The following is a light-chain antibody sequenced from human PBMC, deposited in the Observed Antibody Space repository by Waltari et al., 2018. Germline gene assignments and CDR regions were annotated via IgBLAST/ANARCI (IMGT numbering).Light chain of an antibody. V-gene: IGKV1-5*03. CDR1: ESISVW. CDR3: QQYNAHPWT. Sequence: DIQMTQSPLTLSASVGDRVTISCRASESISVWVAWYQQKPGKAPNLRIYKASTLERGVSARFSGSGSGTEFTLTITSLQPEDFASYHCQQYNAHPWTFGQGTKVDMK. CDR2: KAS. J-gene: IGKJ1*01.